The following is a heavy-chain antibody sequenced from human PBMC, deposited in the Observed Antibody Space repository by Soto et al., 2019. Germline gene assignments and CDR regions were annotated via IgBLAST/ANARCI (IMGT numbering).Heavy chain of an antibody. V-gene: IGHV4-39*01. CDR1: GGSISSGYYY. CDR2: IYYSGST. Sequence: PSETLSLTCSVSGGSISSGYYYWGWIRQSPGKGLEWIGSIYYSGSTYYNPSLTSRVAMSVDTSKNQFSLKLRSVSAADTAVYYCARQRTSVVTQAYFDDWGQGGLVAVAS. CDR3: ARQRTSVVTQAYFDD. J-gene: IGHJ4*02. D-gene: IGHD2-21*02.